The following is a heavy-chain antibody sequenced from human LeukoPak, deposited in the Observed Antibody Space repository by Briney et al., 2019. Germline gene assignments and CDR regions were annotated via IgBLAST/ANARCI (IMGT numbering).Heavy chain of an antibody. J-gene: IGHJ4*02. D-gene: IGHD2-21*01. CDR3: ASCGGGYEPFDY. CDR1: GGSISSSSYY. CDR2: IKQDGSEK. V-gene: IGHV3-7*01. Sequence: ETLSLTCTVSGGSISSSSYYWGWVRQAPGKGLEWVANIKQDGSEKYYVDSVKGRFTISRDNAKNSLYLQMNSLRAEDTAVYYCASCGGGYEPFDYWGQGTLVTVSS.